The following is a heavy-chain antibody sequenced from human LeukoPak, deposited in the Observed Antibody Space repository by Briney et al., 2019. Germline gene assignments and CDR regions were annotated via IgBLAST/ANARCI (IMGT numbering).Heavy chain of an antibody. CDR1: GFTFSSYG. V-gene: IGHV3-48*01. CDR2: ISTSSSTI. CDR3: ARNYYYMDV. Sequence: GGSLRLSCTASGFTFSSYGMNWVRQAPGKGLEWLSYISTSSSTIYYADSVKGRFTISRDNAKNSLYLQMNSLRVEDTAVYYCARNYYYMDVWGKGTTVTVSS. J-gene: IGHJ6*03.